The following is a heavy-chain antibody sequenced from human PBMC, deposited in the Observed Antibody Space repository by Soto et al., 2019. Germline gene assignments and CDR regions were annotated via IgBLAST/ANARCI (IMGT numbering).Heavy chain of an antibody. CDR1: GYSFTSYW. Sequence: GESLKISCKGSGYSFTSYWIGWVRQMPGKGLEWMGIIYPGDSATRYSPSFQGQVTISADKSISTAYLQWSSLKASDTAMYYCARQYSAARPDDAFDIWGQGTMVTVSS. CDR2: IYPGDSAT. CDR3: ARQYSAARPDDAFDI. D-gene: IGHD6-6*01. V-gene: IGHV5-51*01. J-gene: IGHJ3*02.